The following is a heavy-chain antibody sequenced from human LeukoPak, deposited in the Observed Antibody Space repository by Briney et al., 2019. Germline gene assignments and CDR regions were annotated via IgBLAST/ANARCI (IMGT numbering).Heavy chain of an antibody. J-gene: IGHJ4*02. Sequence: GGSLRLSCAAFGFTFSSYAMSWVRQAPGKGLEWVSAISGSGGSTYYADSVKGRFTISRDNSKNTLYLQMNSLRAEDTAVYYCAKRESYSGEFDYWGQGTLVTVSS. V-gene: IGHV3-23*01. D-gene: IGHD1-26*01. CDR2: ISGSGGST. CDR1: GFTFSSYA. CDR3: AKRESYSGEFDY.